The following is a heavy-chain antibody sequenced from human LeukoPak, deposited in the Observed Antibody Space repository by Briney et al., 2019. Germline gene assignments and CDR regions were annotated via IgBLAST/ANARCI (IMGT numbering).Heavy chain of an antibody. J-gene: IGHJ4*02. V-gene: IGHV4-34*01. D-gene: IGHD3-22*01. CDR2: INHSGST. CDR1: GGSFSGYY. Sequence: PWETLSLTCAVYGGSFSGYYWSWIRQPPGKGLEWSGEINHSGSTNYNPSLKSRVTISVDTSKNQFSLKLSSVTAADTAVYYCARGPLRYYYDSSGYYYDYWGQGTLVAVSS. CDR3: ARGPLRYYYDSSGYYYDY.